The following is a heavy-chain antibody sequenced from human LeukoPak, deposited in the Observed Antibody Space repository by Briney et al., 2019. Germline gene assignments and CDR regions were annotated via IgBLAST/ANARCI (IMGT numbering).Heavy chain of an antibody. D-gene: IGHD3-10*01. Sequence: SETLSLTCTVSGVSISSYYWSWLRQPAGKGLKGIGRIYTSGSTNYNPSLKSRVTMSVDTSKNQSSLKLSSVTAADTAVYYCARVKIPLVRGAGAFDIWGQGTMVTVSS. CDR3: ARVKIPLVRGAGAFDI. V-gene: IGHV4-4*07. CDR2: IYTSGST. CDR1: GVSISSYY. J-gene: IGHJ3*02.